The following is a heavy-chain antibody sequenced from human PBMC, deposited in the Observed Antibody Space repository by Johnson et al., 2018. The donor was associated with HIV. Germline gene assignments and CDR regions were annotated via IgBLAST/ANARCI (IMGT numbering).Heavy chain of an antibody. Sequence: VQLVESGGGLVQPGGSLRLSCAASGFTFSRYDMHWVRQATGKGLEWVSGIGTAGDTYYPGSVKGRFTISRENAKNSLYLKMNNLRAGDPAVYYCARETGTHAFDIWGQGTMVTVSS. D-gene: IGHD1-1*01. V-gene: IGHV3-13*01. CDR3: ARETGTHAFDI. CDR1: GFTFSRYD. J-gene: IGHJ3*02. CDR2: IGTAGDT.